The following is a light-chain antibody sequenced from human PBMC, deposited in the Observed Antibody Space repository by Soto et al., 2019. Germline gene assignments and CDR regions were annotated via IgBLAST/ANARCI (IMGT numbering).Light chain of an antibody. CDR2: DAS. Sequence: DIQMTQSPSSLSASVGDRVTITCRASQRISNSLNWYQQKPGEAPKFLIYDASSLQSGVPSRFSGSGSGTDFTLTITSLQPEDFATYDCQHSYSIPRSFGPGTKVDIK. V-gene: IGKV1-39*01. CDR1: QRISNS. J-gene: IGKJ3*01. CDR3: QHSYSIPRS.